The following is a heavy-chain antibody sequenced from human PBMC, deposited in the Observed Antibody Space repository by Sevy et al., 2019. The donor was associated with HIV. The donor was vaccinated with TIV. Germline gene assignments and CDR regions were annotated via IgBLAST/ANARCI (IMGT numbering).Heavy chain of an antibody. CDR2: ISDTSGYI. D-gene: IGHD6-19*01. J-gene: IGHJ1*01. CDR1: GFRLGTSW. CDR3: ARDAGSGWQKYFQQ. V-gene: IGHV3-21*06. Sequence: GGYLRLSCAASGFRLGTSWMSWVRQAPGKGLEWVSSISDTSGYIFYADSVKGRFTISRDNARNSLYLQMNSLRAEDTAVYYCARDAGSGWQKYFQQWGQGTLVTVSS.